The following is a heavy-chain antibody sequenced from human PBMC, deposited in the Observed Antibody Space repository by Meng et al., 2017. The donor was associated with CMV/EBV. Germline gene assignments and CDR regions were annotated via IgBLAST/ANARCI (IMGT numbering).Heavy chain of an antibody. CDR2: INPNSGGT. Sequence: QVLLGQSRAAGKRPGASVKVSCKASGYTFTGYYMHWVRQAPGQGLEWMGWINPNSGGTNYAQKFQGRVTMTRDTSISTAYMELSRLRSDDTAVYYCARGSGIAAAGTFDYWGQGTLVTVSS. D-gene: IGHD6-13*01. CDR1: GYTFTGYY. J-gene: IGHJ4*02. V-gene: IGHV1-2*02. CDR3: ARGSGIAAAGTFDY.